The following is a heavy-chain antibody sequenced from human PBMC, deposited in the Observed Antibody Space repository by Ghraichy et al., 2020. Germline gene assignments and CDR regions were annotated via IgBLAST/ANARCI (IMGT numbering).Heavy chain of an antibody. D-gene: IGHD2-15*01. CDR3: ARGDGWYVP. CDR1: GYTFIEYG. J-gene: IGHJ5*02. CDR2: ISPYNGNK. V-gene: IGHV1-18*01. Sequence: ASVKVSCKASGYTFIEYGVTWVRQAPGQGLEWVGWISPYNGNKKYAQNLQGRVSMTTELSRNTVYMELKSLRLDDTAVYYCARGDGWYVPWGQGTLVTVSS.